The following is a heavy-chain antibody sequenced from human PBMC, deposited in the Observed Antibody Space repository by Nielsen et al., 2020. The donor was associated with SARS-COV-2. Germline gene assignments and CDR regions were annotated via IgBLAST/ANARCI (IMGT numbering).Heavy chain of an antibody. V-gene: IGHV3-9*01. CDR1: GVRFDDYA. CDR3: AKDPSDGYSSSWYFDY. Sequence: GGSLRLSCAASGVRFDDYAMHWVRQPPGKGLEWVSGISGNRNTIVYADSVKGRFTISRDNAKSSLYLQMNSLRAEDTALYYCAKDPSDGYSSSWYFDYWGQGTLVTVSS. D-gene: IGHD6-13*01. J-gene: IGHJ4*02. CDR2: ISGNRNTI.